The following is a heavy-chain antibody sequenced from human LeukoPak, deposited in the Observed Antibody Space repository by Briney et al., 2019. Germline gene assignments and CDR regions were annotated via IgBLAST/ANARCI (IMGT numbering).Heavy chain of an antibody. D-gene: IGHD2-15*01. V-gene: IGHV1-69*01. CDR3: ARVMVAATHPDY. CDR2: IIPIFGTA. CDR1: GGTFSSYA. Sequence: ASVKVSCKXSGGTFSSYAISWVRQAPGQGLEWMGRIIPIFGTASYAQKFQGRVTITADESTSTASMELSSLRSEDTAVYYCARVMVAATHPDYWGQGTLVTVSS. J-gene: IGHJ4*02.